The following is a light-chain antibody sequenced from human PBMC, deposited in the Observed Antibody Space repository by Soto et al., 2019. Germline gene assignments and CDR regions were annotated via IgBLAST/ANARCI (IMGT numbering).Light chain of an antibody. J-gene: IGKJ4*01. V-gene: IGKV3-15*01. CDR2: GAS. Sequence: EIVLTQSPAPLSVSPGETATVSCRSSQSVSSSLAWYQQKPGRAPRLLIYGASTRATGIPARFSGSGSGTEFTLTISSLQSEDFAVYHCQQYNNWPPLTLGGGTKVDIK. CDR1: QSVSSS. CDR3: QQYNNWPPLT.